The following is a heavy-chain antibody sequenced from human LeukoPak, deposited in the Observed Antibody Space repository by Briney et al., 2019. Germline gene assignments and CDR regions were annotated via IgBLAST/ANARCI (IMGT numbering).Heavy chain of an antibody. CDR2: INHSGST. J-gene: IGHJ6*02. Sequence: PSETLSLTCAVYGGSFSGYYWSWIRQPPGKGLEWIGEINHSGSTNYNPSLKSRVTISVDTSKNQFSLKLSSVTAADTAVYYCARIGSREGGDYYYYGMDVWGQGTTVTVSS. D-gene: IGHD2-15*01. CDR1: GGSFSGYY. V-gene: IGHV4-34*01. CDR3: ARIGSREGGDYYYYGMDV.